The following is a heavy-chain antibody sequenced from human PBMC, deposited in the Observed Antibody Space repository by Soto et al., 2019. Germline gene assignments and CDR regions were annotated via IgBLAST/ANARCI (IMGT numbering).Heavy chain of an antibody. CDR2: IWFDGSNK. CDR3: ARGRGFMIFGVALDY. CDR1: GFTFSSYG. Sequence: GGSLRLSCAASGFTFSSYGMHWVRQAPGKGLEWVAVIWFDGSNKYYADSVKGRFTISRDNSKNTLYLQMNSLRAEDTAVYYCARGRGFMIFGVALDYWGQGTLVTVSS. D-gene: IGHD3-3*01. J-gene: IGHJ4*02. V-gene: IGHV3-33*01.